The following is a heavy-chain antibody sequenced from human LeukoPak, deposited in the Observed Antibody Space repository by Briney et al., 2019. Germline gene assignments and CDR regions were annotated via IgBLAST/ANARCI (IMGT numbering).Heavy chain of an antibody. J-gene: IGHJ4*02. V-gene: IGHV1-58*02. CDR2: IVVGSGNT. CDR3: ARKALYGDYVDY. Sequence: SVKVSCKASGFTFTSSAMQWVRQARGQRLEWIGWIVVGSGNTNYAQKFQERVTITRDMSTSTAYMELSSLRSEGTAVYYCARKALYGDYVDYWGQGTLVTVSS. D-gene: IGHD3-16*01. CDR1: GFTFTSSA.